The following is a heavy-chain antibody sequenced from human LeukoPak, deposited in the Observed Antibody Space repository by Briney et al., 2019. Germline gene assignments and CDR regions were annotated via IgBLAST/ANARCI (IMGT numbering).Heavy chain of an antibody. CDR2: ISYDGSNK. D-gene: IGHD3-10*01. Sequence: GGSLRLSCAASGFTFSSYAMHWVRQAPGKGLEWVAVISYDGSNKYYADSVKGRFTISRDNSKNTLYLQMNSLRAEDTAVYYCARQEAIGEPPFDYWGQGTLVTVSS. CDR1: GFTFSSYA. V-gene: IGHV3-30-3*01. CDR3: ARQEAIGEPPFDY. J-gene: IGHJ4*02.